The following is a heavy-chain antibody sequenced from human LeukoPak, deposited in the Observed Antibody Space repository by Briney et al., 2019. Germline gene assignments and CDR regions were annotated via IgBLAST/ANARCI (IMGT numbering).Heavy chain of an antibody. CDR3: TPSLYDILTGSDY. CDR2: IRSKANSYAT. Sequence: GGSLRLSCAASGFTLSGSAMHWVRQASGKGLEWVGRIRSKANSYATAYAASVKGRFTISRDDSKNTAYLQMNSLKTEDTAVYYCTPSLYDILTGSDYWGQGTLVTVSS. D-gene: IGHD3-9*01. V-gene: IGHV3-73*01. J-gene: IGHJ4*02. CDR1: GFTLSGSA.